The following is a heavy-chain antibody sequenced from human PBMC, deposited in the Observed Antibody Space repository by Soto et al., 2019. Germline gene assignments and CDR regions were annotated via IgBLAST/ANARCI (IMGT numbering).Heavy chain of an antibody. D-gene: IGHD6-13*01. CDR1: GGSISSGGYY. Sequence: SLTCTVSGGSISSGGYYWSWIRQHPGKGLEWIGYIHYSGSTYYNPSLKSRVTISLDTSRNQFSLKLSSVTAADTAVYYCAGGQLVPSSFDYWGQVTLVTVSS. CDR2: IHYSGST. CDR3: AGGQLVPSSFDY. V-gene: IGHV4-31*03. J-gene: IGHJ4*02.